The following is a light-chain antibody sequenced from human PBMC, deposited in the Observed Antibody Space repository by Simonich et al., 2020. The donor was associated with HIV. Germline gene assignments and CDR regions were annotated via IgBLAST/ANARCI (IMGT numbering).Light chain of an antibody. J-gene: IGKJ4*01. V-gene: IGKV1-33*01. CDR1: QDSSTY. CDR2: DAS. Sequence: DIQMTKSPSSLSASVGDRVTITCHASQDSSTYLNWYQMKIGKAPKHLIYDASNLVTGVPSGFSGSGSGTDFTLTISSLQPEDIATCYFQQCDNRSPFGGGTKVESK. CDR3: QQCDNRSP.